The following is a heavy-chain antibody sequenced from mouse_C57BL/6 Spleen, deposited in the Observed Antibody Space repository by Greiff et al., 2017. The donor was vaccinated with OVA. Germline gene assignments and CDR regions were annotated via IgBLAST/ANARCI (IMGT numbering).Heavy chain of an antibody. CDR2: INPNNGGT. Sequence: EVQLQQSGPELVKPGASVKISCKASGYTFTDYYMNWVKQSHGKSLEWIGDINPNNGGTSYNQKFKGKATLTVDKSSSTAYMELRSLTSEDSAVYYCARRGYYDYDGYAMDDWGQGTSVTVSS. J-gene: IGHJ4*01. CDR1: GYTFTDYY. V-gene: IGHV1-26*01. CDR3: ARRGYYDYDGYAMDD. D-gene: IGHD2-4*01.